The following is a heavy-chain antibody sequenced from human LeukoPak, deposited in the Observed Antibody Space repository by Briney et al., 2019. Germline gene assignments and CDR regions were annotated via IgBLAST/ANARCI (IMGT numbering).Heavy chain of an antibody. V-gene: IGHV4-34*01. CDR3: ASKSTDHGELRFDY. Sequence: SETLSLTCAVYGGSFSGYYWIWIRQPPGKGLEWIGEINHSGSTNYNPSLKSRVTISVDTSTKQFSLKLSSVTAADTGIYYCASKSTDHGELRFDYWGQGTLVTVSS. J-gene: IGHJ4*02. D-gene: IGHD4-17*01. CDR1: GGSFSGYY. CDR2: INHSGST.